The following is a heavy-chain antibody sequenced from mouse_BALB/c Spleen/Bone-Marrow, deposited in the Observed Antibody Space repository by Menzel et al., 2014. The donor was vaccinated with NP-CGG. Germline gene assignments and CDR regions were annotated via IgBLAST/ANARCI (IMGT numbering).Heavy chain of an antibody. CDR1: GYTFTSYN. CDR3: AVYGYDVGFYFDY. D-gene: IGHD2-2*01. V-gene: IGHV1-12*01. Sequence: QVQLKQSGAELVRSGASVKMSCKASGYTFTSYNMHWVKQTPGQGLEWIGYIHPGNGGTNYNQKFKGKATLTADTSSSTAYMQISSLTSEDSAVYFCAVYGYDVGFYFDYWGQGTTLTVSS. CDR2: IHPGNGGT. J-gene: IGHJ2*01.